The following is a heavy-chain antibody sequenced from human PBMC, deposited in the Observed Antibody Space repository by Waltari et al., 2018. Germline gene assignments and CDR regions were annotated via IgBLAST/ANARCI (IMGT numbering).Heavy chain of an antibody. CDR3: ARWGGWSRYSSSWYYFDY. D-gene: IGHD6-13*01. J-gene: IGHJ4*02. CDR1: GGSISSGSYY. Sequence: QVQLQESGPGLVKPSQTLSLTCTVSGGSISSGSYYWSWIRQPAGKGLEWIGYIDTSGSTNYNPSRKSRVTISVDTSKNQFSLKLSSVTAADTAVYYCARWGGWSRYSSSWYYFDYWGQGTLVTVSS. CDR2: IDTSGST. V-gene: IGHV4-61*09.